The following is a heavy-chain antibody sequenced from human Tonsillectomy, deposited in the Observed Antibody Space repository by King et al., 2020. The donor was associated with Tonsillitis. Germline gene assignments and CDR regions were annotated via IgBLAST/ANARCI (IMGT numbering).Heavy chain of an antibody. V-gene: IGHV3-9*01. CDR2: ISWNSGYV. D-gene: IGHD6-13*01. Sequence: VQLVESGGGLVQPGRSLRLSCAASGFTFDDFAMHWVRQAPGKGLEWVSGISWNSGYVAYAGSVKGRFTISRDNAKNSLYLQMDSLRAEDTALYYCGKGPRSSLYSSSGGDNRGHGTLVTVSS. CDR3: GKGPRSSLYSSSGGDN. J-gene: IGHJ4*01. CDR1: GFTFDDFA.